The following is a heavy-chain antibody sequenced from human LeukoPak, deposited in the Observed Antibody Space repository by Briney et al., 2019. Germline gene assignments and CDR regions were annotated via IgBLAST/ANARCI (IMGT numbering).Heavy chain of an antibody. J-gene: IGHJ4*02. CDR2: ISYDGNDK. CDR3: AKSTAPAGYYLDY. Sequence: LPGGSLILSCAASGFTVSRHYMSWFRQAPGKGLEWVAIISYDGNDKDYADSVRGRFTISRDNSKNTLYLQMNSLRGEDTAVYYCAKSTAPAGYYLDYWGQGILVTVSS. V-gene: IGHV3-30*18. D-gene: IGHD2-2*01. CDR1: GFTVSRHY.